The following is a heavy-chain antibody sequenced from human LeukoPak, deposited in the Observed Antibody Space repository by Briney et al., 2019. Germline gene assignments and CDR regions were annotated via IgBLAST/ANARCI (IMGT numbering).Heavy chain of an antibody. Sequence: GASVKVSCKASGYTFTSYYMHWVRQAPGQGLEWMGIINPSGGSTSYAQKFRGRVTMTRDTSTSTVYMELSSLRSEDTAVYYCARDSRGWSGKLFHWYFDLWGRGTLVTVSS. CDR2: INPSGGST. CDR1: GYTFTSYY. J-gene: IGHJ2*01. CDR3: ARDSRGWSGKLFHWYFDL. D-gene: IGHD3-3*01. V-gene: IGHV1-46*01.